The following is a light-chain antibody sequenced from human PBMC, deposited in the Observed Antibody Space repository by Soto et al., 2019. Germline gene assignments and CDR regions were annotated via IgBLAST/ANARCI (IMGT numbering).Light chain of an antibody. CDR1: SSDVADYSY. Sequence: QSALTQPPSASGSPGQSVTISCTGTSSDVADYSYVSWYQQHPGKAPKLMIYEVSKRPSGVPDRFSGSKSGNTASLTVSGLQAEDEADYYCSSYAGSNNLVFGGGTKVTVL. J-gene: IGLJ3*02. CDR2: EVS. V-gene: IGLV2-8*01. CDR3: SSYAGSNNLV.